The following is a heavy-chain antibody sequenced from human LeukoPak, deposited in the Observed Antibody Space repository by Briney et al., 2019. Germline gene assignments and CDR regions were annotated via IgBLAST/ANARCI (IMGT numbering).Heavy chain of an antibody. CDR1: GYTFTGYY. CDR3: ARGTMNLDF. D-gene: IGHD3-22*01. Sequence: ASVKVSRKASGYTFTGYYMHWVRQAPGQGLEWMGWLNPYSGDTAYAQKFQGRVTLTRDTSISTVYMEVSRLRSDDTAVYYCARGTMNLDFWGQGTLVIVSS. J-gene: IGHJ1*01. V-gene: IGHV1-2*02. CDR2: LNPYSGDT.